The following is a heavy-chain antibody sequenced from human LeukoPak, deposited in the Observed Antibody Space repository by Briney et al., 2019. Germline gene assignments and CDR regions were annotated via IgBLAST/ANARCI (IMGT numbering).Heavy chain of an antibody. CDR2: IYYSGST. J-gene: IGHJ4*02. D-gene: IGHD6-13*01. CDR3: ARRLAGTEDY. Sequence: NSSKTLSLTCTVSGGSISSSSYYWGWIRQPPGKGLEWIGSIYYSGSTYYNPSLKSRVTISVDTSKNQFSLKLSSVTAADTAVYYCARRLAGTEDYWGQGTLVTVSS. CDR1: GGSISSSSYY. V-gene: IGHV4-39*01.